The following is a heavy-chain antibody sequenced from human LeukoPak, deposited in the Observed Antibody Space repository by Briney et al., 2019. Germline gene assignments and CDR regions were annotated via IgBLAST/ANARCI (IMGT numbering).Heavy chain of an antibody. CDR3: ARDYRLTSGSYWCGTNDAFDI. CDR1: GGSISSYY. J-gene: IGHJ3*02. V-gene: IGHV4-4*07. Sequence: PSETLSLTYTVSGGSISSYYWSWIRQPAGKGLEWIGRIYTSGSTNYNPSLKSRVTMSVDTSKNQFSLKLSSVTAADTAVYYCARDYRLTSGSYWCGTNDAFDIWGQGTMVTVSS. CDR2: IYTSGST. D-gene: IGHD1-26*01.